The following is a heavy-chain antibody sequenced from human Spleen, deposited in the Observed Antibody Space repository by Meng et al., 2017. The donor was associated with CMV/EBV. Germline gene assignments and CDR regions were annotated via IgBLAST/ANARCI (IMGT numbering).Heavy chain of an antibody. CDR3: ARAEAGGRSRKGY. V-gene: IGHV3-30-3*01. CDR1: GFTFSSYA. CDR2: ISYDGSNK. Sequence: LSLTCAASGFTFSSYAMHWVRQAPGKGLEWVAVISYDGSNKYYADSVKGRFTISRDNSKNTLYLQMNSLRAEDTAVYYCARAEAGGRSRKGYWGQGTLVTVSS. D-gene: IGHD2-8*02. J-gene: IGHJ4*02.